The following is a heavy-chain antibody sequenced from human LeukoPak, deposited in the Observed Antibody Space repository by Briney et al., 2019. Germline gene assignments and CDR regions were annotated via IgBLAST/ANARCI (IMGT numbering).Heavy chain of an antibody. Sequence: SETLSLTCAGYGGSFSGYYWGWLRQPPGKGLEWIGSIYYSGSTYYNPSLKSRVTISVDTSKNQFSLKLSSVTAADTAVYYCARHVDSGSYYPNWFDPWGQGTLVTVSS. J-gene: IGHJ5*02. CDR1: GGSFSGYY. CDR2: IYYSGST. V-gene: IGHV4-39*01. CDR3: ARHVDSGSYYPNWFDP. D-gene: IGHD1-26*01.